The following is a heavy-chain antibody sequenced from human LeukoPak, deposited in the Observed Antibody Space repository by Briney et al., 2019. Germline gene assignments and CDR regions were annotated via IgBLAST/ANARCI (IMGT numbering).Heavy chain of an antibody. CDR3: ARAAGYYYDSSGYSGVRWFAT. CDR2: IYHSGST. V-gene: IGHV4-30-2*01. Sequence: KSSQTLSLTCAVSGGSISSGGYSWSWIRQAPGKGLEWIGYIYHSGSTYYNSSLKSRVTISVDRSKNQFSLKLSSVTAADTAVYYCARAAGYYYDSSGYSGVRWFATWGQGTLVTVSS. D-gene: IGHD3-22*01. J-gene: IGHJ5*02. CDR1: GGSISSGGYS.